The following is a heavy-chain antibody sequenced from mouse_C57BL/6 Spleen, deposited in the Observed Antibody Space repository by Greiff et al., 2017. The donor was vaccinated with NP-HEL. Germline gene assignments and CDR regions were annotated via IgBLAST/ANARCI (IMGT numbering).Heavy chain of an antibody. Sequence: VQLQQSGPGLVKPSQSLSLTCSVTGYSITSGYYWNWIRQFPGNKLEWMGYISYDGSNNYNPSLKNRISITRDTSKNQFFLKLNSVTTEDTATYYCARGVYDGYYVEAMDYWGQGTSVTVSS. V-gene: IGHV3-6*01. D-gene: IGHD2-3*01. J-gene: IGHJ4*01. CDR2: ISYDGSN. CDR3: ARGVYDGYYVEAMDY. CDR1: GYSITSGYY.